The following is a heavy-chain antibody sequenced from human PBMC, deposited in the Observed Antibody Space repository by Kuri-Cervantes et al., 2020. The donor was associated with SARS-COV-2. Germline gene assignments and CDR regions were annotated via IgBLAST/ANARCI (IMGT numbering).Heavy chain of an antibody. J-gene: IGHJ6*02. V-gene: IGHV3-15*01. D-gene: IGHD3-10*01. CDR3: TKVLLLWFRELPSRGMDV. CDR2: ITSKTEGGST. CDR1: GISISNAW. Sequence: GESLKISCAASGISISNAWMSWVRQAPGKGLEWVGRITSKTEGGSTDYAEPVKCRFTISRDDSKNTVYLQMNTLKTEDTAGYYCTKVLLLWFRELPSRGMDVWGQGTTVTVSS.